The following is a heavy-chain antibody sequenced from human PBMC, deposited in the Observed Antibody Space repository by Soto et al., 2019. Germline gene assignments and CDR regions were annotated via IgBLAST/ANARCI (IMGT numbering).Heavy chain of an antibody. Sequence: EVQLVDSGGGLVKPGGSLRLSCAACGFTFSNAWMSWVRQAPGKGLEWVGRIKSKTDGGTTDYAAPVKGRFTISRDDSKNTLYLQMNSLKTEDTAVYYCTTGDMITFGGINAFDIWGQGTMVTVSS. V-gene: IGHV3-15*01. CDR2: IKSKTDGGTT. D-gene: IGHD3-16*01. J-gene: IGHJ3*02. CDR1: GFTFSNAW. CDR3: TTGDMITFGGINAFDI.